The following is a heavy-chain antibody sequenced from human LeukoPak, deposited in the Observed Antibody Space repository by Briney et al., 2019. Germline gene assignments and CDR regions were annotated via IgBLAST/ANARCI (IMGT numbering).Heavy chain of an antibody. CDR3: ARDMGTGRAFDI. CDR1: GYSFTAYY. Sequence: ASVRVSCKASGYSFTAYYMHWVRQAPGQGLEWMGWINPNSGGTNYAQNFQGRVTMTRDTSISTAYMELSRLKSDDTALYYCARDMGTGRAFDIWGQGTKVTVSS. V-gene: IGHV1-2*02. CDR2: INPNSGGT. J-gene: IGHJ3*02. D-gene: IGHD1-1*01.